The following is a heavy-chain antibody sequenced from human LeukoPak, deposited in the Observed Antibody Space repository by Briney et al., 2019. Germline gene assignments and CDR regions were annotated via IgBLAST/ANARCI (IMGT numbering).Heavy chain of an antibody. V-gene: IGHV1-24*01. CDR1: GYTLTELS. J-gene: IGHJ2*01. CDR2: FDPEDGET. CDR3: ARGYDSSGYYLYFDL. Sequence: GASVKVSCKVSGYTLTELSMHWVRQAPGKGLEWLGGFDPEDGETIYAQKFQGRVTMTEDTSTDTAYMELSSLRSEDTAVYYCARGYDSSGYYLYFDLWGRGTLVTVSS. D-gene: IGHD3-22*01.